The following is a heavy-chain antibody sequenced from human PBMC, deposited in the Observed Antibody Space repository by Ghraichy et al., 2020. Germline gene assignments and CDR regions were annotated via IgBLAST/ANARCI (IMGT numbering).Heavy chain of an antibody. D-gene: IGHD3-10*01. V-gene: IGHV1-69*06. CDR3: ARRGELFGPFDI. Sequence: SVKVSCKASGGTFSSYAISWVRQAPGQGLEWMGGIIPIFGTANYAQKFQGRVTITADKSTSTAYMELSSLRSEDTAVYYCARRGELFGPFDIWGQGTMVTVSS. CDR2: IIPIFGTA. CDR1: GGTFSSYA. J-gene: IGHJ3*02.